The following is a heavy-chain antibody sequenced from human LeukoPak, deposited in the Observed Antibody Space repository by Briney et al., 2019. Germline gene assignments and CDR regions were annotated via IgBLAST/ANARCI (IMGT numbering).Heavy chain of an antibody. V-gene: IGHV5-51*01. CDR2: IYPGDSDT. CDR1: GYSFTSYW. Sequence: GESLKISCKGSGYSFTSYWIGWVRPMPGKGLEWMGIIYPGDSDTRYSPSFQGQVTISADKSISTAYLQWSSLKASDTAMYYCARVPSITIFGVVSPNFDYWGQGTLVIVSS. D-gene: IGHD3-3*01. CDR3: ARVPSITIFGVVSPNFDY. J-gene: IGHJ4*02.